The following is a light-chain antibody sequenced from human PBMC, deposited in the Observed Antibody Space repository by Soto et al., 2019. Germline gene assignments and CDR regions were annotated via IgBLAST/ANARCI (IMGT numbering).Light chain of an antibody. V-gene: IGKV1-5*01. CDR1: QSISSW. J-gene: IGKJ1*01. CDR3: QQYNSYWT. CDR2: DAS. Sequence: DKQMSQSPSTLSASVGDRVTVACRASQSISSWLAWYQQKPGKAPKLLIYDASSLESGVPSRFSGSGSGTEFTLTISSLQPDDFATYYCQQYNSYWTFGQGTNVDIK.